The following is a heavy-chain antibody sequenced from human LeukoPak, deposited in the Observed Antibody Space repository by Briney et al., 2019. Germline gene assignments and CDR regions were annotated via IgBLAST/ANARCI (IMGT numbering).Heavy chain of an antibody. V-gene: IGHV4-31*03. J-gene: IGHJ2*01. CDR2: IYYSGST. CDR1: GXPISSGGDY. Sequence: TSETLSLTCTVAGXPISSGGDYWSWIRQHPGKGLEWIGYIYYSGSTNYNPSLKSRVTISVDTSKNQFSLKLRSVTAADTAVYYCARVGTGLGDFDLWGRGTLVTVSS. D-gene: IGHD7-27*01. CDR3: ARVGTGLGDFDL.